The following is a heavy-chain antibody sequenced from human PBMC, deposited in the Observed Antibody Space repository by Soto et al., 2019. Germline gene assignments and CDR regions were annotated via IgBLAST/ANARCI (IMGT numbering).Heavy chain of an antibody. D-gene: IGHD2-21*02. V-gene: IGHV1-69*01. CDR3: ARDDATHCGDDCYRYFYYGMDV. Sequence: QVPLVQSGTEVKTPGSSVKVSCKASGGSFSKFAINWVRQAPGQGLEWMGGIIPTLGTTDYAHKFQGRVTITADEATRTAYMALSGLRSEDTAVYYCARDDATHCGDDCYRYFYYGMDVWGQGTTVTVSS. CDR1: GGSFSKFA. CDR2: IIPTLGTT. J-gene: IGHJ6*02.